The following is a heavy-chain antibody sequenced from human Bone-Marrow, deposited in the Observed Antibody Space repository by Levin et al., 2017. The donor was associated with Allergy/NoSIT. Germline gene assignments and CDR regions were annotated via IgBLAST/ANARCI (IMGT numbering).Heavy chain of an antibody. CDR3: ASALSDIVVVVAAPRWFDP. V-gene: IGHV4-59*01. Sequence: SETLSLTCTVSGGSISSYYWSWIRQPPGKGLEWIGYIYYSGSTNNNPSLKSRVTISVDTSKNKFSLKLSSVTAADTAVYYCASALSDIVVVVAAPRWFDPWGQGTLVTVSS. CDR2: IYYSGST. D-gene: IGHD2-15*01. J-gene: IGHJ5*02. CDR1: GGSISSYY.